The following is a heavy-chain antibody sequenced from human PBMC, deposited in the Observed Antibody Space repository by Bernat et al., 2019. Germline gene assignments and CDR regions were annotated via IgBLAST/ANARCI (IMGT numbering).Heavy chain of an antibody. D-gene: IGHD3-10*01. Sequence: QVQLVESGGGVVQPGRSLRLSCAASGFTFSSYAIHWVRQAPGKGLEWVAVISYDGSNKYYADSVKGRFTISRDNSKNTLYLQMDSLRAEDTAVFYCARNLPQDSGSSYSNYFYYMDVWGKGTTVTVSS. CDR2: ISYDGSNK. J-gene: IGHJ6*03. CDR1: GFTFSSYA. CDR3: ARNLPQDSGSSYSNYFYYMDV. V-gene: IGHV3-30*14.